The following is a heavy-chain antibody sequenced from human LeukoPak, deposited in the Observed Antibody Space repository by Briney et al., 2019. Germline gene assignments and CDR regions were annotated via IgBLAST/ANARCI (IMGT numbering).Heavy chain of an antibody. V-gene: IGHV3-7*01. D-gene: IGHD3-22*01. CDR2: IKQDGSEK. Sequence: GGSLRLSCAASGFTFSSYWMSWVRQAPGKGLEWVANIKQDGSEKYYVDSVKGRFTISRDNAKNSLYLQMNSLRAEDTAVYYCARDGSYYDSSGYPFDYWGQGTLVTVSS. J-gene: IGHJ4*02. CDR1: GFTFSSYW. CDR3: ARDGSYYDSSGYPFDY.